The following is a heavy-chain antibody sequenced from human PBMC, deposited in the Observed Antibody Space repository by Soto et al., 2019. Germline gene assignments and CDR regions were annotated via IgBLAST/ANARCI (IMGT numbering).Heavy chain of an antibody. J-gene: IGHJ4*02. Sequence: QVQLVESGGGVVQPGTSLRLSCVGSGFTFRSYVIHWVRQAPGKGLEWVALTSYDGSNKYYDDAVKGRFTISRDNSRNTVDLQMDSLRIEATAIYYCARGGKTGGLDVWGQGTLVSVSS. CDR1: GFTFRSYV. CDR3: ARGGKTGGLDV. D-gene: IGHD3-16*01. V-gene: IGHV3-30*19. CDR2: TSYDGSNK.